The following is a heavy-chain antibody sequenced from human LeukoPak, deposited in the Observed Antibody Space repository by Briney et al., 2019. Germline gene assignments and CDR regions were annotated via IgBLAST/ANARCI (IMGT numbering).Heavy chain of an antibody. V-gene: IGHV4-59*01. J-gene: IGHJ4*02. CDR3: ARESYGIDS. Sequence: SETLSLTCSVSGGSISGYYWSWIRQPPGKGLEWIGYFYYTGYTNYNPSLKSRVAISVHTSKNQFSLYLTSVTAAHTAVYYCARESYGIDSWGQGTLVSVSS. CDR1: GGSISGYY. CDR2: FYYTGYT. D-gene: IGHD5-18*01.